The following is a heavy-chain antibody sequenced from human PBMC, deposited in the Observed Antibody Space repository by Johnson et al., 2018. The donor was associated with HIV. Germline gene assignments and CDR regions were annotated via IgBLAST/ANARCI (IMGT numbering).Heavy chain of an antibody. CDR2: ISYDGSNK. CDR3: ARDFGLEWELDGAFDI. V-gene: IGHV3-30-3*01. CDR1: AFTFSSYA. J-gene: IGHJ3*02. D-gene: IGHD1-26*01. Sequence: QVHLVESGGGVVQPGGSLRLSCAASAFTFSSYAMHWVRQAPGKGLEWVALISYDGSNKYYADSVKGRFTISRDNSKNTLYLQMNSLRAEDTALYYCARDFGLEWELDGAFDIWGQGTMVTVSS.